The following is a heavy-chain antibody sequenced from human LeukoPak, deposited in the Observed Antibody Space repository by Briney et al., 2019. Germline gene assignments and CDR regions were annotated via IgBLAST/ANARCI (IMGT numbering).Heavy chain of an antibody. J-gene: IGHJ5*02. V-gene: IGHV1-18*01. D-gene: IGHD2-15*01. CDR2: ISAYNGNT. Sequence: GASVKVSCKASGYTFTSYGISWVRQAPGQGLEWMGWISAYNGNTNYAQKLQGRVTMTTDTSTSTAYMELRSLRSDDTAVYYCARDREYCSGGSCYGSDPWGQGTLVTVSS. CDR1: GYTFTSYG. CDR3: ARDREYCSGGSCYGSDP.